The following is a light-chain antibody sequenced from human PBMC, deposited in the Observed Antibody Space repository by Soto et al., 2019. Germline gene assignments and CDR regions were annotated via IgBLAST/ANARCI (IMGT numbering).Light chain of an antibody. CDR3: AAWDDSLNAVV. CDR2: NVN. Sequence: QSVLTQPPSASGTPGQRVTISCSGSSSNIGSNAVIWYQQLPGAAPKLLVYNVNQRPSGVPARFSGSKSGASASLAISGLQSDDEADYYCAAWDDSLNAVVFGGGTKLTVL. CDR1: SSNIGSNA. J-gene: IGLJ2*01. V-gene: IGLV1-44*01.